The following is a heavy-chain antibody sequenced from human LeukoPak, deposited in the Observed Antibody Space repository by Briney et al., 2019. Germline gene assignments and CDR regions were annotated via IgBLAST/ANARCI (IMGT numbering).Heavy chain of an antibody. D-gene: IGHD2-15*01. Sequence: PSETLSLTCTVSGGSISSYYWSWIRQPPGKGLEWIGYIYYSGSTNYNPSLKSRVTISVDTSKNQFSLKLSSVTAADTAVYYCARALGVAAPIDYWGQGTLVTVS. CDR2: IYYSGST. J-gene: IGHJ4*02. CDR1: GGSISSYY. V-gene: IGHV4-59*01. CDR3: ARALGVAAPIDY.